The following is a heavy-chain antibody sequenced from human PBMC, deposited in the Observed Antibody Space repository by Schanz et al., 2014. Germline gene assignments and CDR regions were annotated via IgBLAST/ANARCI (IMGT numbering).Heavy chain of an antibody. Sequence: VQLQQWGAGLLKPSETLSLTCAVYGGSFSGYYWSWIRQPPGKGLEWVSAISGSGGSTYYADSVKGRFTISRDNSKNTLYLQMNSLRAEDTAVYYCAKDPSHGDYDYYFDYWGQGTLVTVSS. CDR2: ISGSGGST. V-gene: IGHV3-23*01. D-gene: IGHD3-22*01. J-gene: IGHJ4*02. CDR1: GGSFSGYY. CDR3: AKDPSHGDYDYYFDY.